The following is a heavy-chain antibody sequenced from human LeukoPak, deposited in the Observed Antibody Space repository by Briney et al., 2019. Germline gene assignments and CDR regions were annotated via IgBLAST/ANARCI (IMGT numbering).Heavy chain of an antibody. CDR2: IYYSGST. D-gene: IGHD1-7*01. Sequence: SQTLSLTCTVSGGSISSGDYYWSWIRQPPGKGLEWTGYIYYSGSTYYNPSLKSRVTISVDTSKNQFSLKLSSVTAADTAVYYCARNWNYAGAAFDIWGQGTMVTVSS. J-gene: IGHJ3*02. CDR1: GGSISSGDYY. V-gene: IGHV4-30-4*08. CDR3: ARNWNYAGAAFDI.